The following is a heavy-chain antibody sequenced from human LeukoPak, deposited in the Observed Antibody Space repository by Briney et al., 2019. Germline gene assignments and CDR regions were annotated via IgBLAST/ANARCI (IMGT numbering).Heavy chain of an antibody. J-gene: IGHJ4*02. CDR1: GGSISSSSYY. D-gene: IGHD3-22*01. V-gene: IGHV4-39*07. CDR2: IYYSGST. Sequence: SETLSLTCTVSGGSISSSSYYWGWIRQPPGKGLEWIGSIYYSGSTYYNPSLKSRVTISVDTSKNQFSLKLSSVTAADTAVYYCARVRGVSMIVDDILGYFDYWGQGTLVTVSS. CDR3: ARVRGVSMIVDDILGYFDY.